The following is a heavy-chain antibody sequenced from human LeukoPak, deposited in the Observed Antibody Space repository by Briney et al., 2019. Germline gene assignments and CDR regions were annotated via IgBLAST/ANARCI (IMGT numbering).Heavy chain of an antibody. CDR1: VYTFSSYG. V-gene: IGHV1-18*01. J-gene: IGHJ3*02. D-gene: IGHD6-6*01. Sequence: ASVNVSCKPSVYTFSSYGISWVRQAPGQGLEWMGWISAYNGNTNYAQKLQGRVTMTTDTSTSTAYMELRSLRSDDTAVYYCARGVPDAFDIWGQGTMVTVSS. CDR3: ARGVPDAFDI. CDR2: ISAYNGNT.